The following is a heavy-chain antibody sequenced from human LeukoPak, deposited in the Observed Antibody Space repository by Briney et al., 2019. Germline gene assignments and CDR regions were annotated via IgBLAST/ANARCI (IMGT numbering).Heavy chain of an antibody. D-gene: IGHD3-22*01. CDR3: ARGSYDTSGYATYYFDY. V-gene: IGHV1-2*02. CDR2: INPNSGGT. CDR1: GYTFTGYY. J-gene: IGHJ4*02. Sequence: ASVKVSCKASGYTFTGYYMHWVRQAPGQGPEWMGWINPNSGGTNYAQKFQGRVTMTRDTSISTAYMELSRLRSDDTAVYYCARGSYDTSGYATYYFDYWGQGTLVTVSS.